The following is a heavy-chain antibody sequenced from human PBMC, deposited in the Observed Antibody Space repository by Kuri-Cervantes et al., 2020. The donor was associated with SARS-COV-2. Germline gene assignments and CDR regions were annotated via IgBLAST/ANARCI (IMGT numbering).Heavy chain of an antibody. CDR3: ARDRCQSSENAFDI. CDR1: GFTFSSYG. V-gene: IGHV3-30*02. CDR2: IRYDGSNK. D-gene: IGHD6-25*01. Sequence: GGSLRLSCAASGFTFSSYGMHWVRPAPGKGLERVAFIRYDGSNKYYADSVKGRFTISRDNSKNTLYLQMNSLRAEDAAVYYCARDRCQSSENAFDIWGQGTMVTVSS. J-gene: IGHJ3*02.